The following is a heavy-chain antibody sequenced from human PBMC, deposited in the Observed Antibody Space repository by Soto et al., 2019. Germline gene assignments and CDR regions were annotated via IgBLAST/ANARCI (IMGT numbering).Heavy chain of an antibody. J-gene: IGHJ6*02. V-gene: IGHV3-30*18. CDR2: ISYDGSNK. D-gene: IGHD2-21*02. CDR3: AKDGGYCGGDCSTTYYYYGMDV. CDR1: GFTFSSYG. Sequence: SLRLSCAASGFTFSSYGMHWVRQAPGKGLEWVAVISYDGSNKYYADSVKGRFTISRDNSKNTLYLQMNSLRAEDTAVYYCAKDGGYCGGDCSTTYYYYGMDVWGQGTTVTVSS.